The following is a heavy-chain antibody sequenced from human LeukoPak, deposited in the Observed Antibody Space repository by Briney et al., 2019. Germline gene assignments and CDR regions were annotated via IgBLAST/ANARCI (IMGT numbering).Heavy chain of an antibody. CDR1: GGSISSGRNY. D-gene: IGHD6-13*01. V-gene: IGHV4-61*10. CDR2: IYIFSGST. CDR3: ARDGIGRGSSWGWWYFDL. J-gene: IGHJ2*01. Sequence: SETLSLTCTVSGGSISSGRNYWTWIRQPAGKGLEWIGRIYIFSGSTNYNPSLKSRVTISVDTSKNQFSLKLSSVTAADTAVYYCARDGIGRGSSWGWWYFDLWGRDTLVTVSS.